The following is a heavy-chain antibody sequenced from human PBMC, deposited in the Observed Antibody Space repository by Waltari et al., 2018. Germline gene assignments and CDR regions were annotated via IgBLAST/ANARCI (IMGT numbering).Heavy chain of an antibody. CDR1: GGSFSGYY. CDR3: ARAEYYYDSSGLGGFDY. V-gene: IGHV4-34*01. Sequence: QVQLQQWGAGLLKPSETLSLTCAVYGGSFSGYYWSWIRQPPGKGLEWIGEINHSGSTNCTPSLKSGVTISVDTSKNQFSLKLSSVTAADTAVYYCARAEYYYDSSGLGGFDYWGQGTLVTVSS. J-gene: IGHJ4*02. CDR2: INHSGST. D-gene: IGHD3-22*01.